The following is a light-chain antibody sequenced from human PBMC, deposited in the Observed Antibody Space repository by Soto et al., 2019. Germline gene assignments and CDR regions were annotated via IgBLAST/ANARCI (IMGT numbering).Light chain of an antibody. J-gene: IGLJ1*01. CDR3: AAWDDSLNGNV. Sequence: QSVLTQPPSASGTPGQRVTISCSGSNSNIRSNTVNWYQQLPGTAPKLLIYSNNQRPSGVPDRFSGSKSGTSASLAISGLQSGDETDYYCAAWDDSLNGNVFGAGTRVTDL. CDR2: SNN. CDR1: NSNIRSNT. V-gene: IGLV1-44*01.